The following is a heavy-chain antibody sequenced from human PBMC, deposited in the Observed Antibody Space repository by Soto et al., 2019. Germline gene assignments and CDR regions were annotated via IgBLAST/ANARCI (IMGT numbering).Heavy chain of an antibody. CDR1: GDSITTEY. D-gene: IGHD1-1*01. J-gene: IGHJ4*02. CDR2: IDTSGIT. CDR3: ARLGVATTGPFDY. V-gene: IGHV4-4*07. Sequence: SETLSLTCTFPGDSITTEYWSWVRQPAGKGLEWIGRIDTSGITSYNPSLKGRVTISVDTSKNQFSLNLRSVTAADTAIYYCARLGVATTGPFDYWGQGTLVTVSS.